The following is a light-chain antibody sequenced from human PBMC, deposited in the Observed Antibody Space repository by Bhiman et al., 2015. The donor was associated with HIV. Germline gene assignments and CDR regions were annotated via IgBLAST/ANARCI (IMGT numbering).Light chain of an antibody. CDR3: QSYDSSLRAWV. CDR1: GSDVGGYNH. Sequence: QSALTQPASVSGSPGQSITISCTGSGSDVGGYNHVSWYQQHPGKAPKLMIYDVTNRPSGVSNRFSGSKSGNTASLTISGLQAEDEADYYCQSYDSSLRAWVFGGGTKLTVL. J-gene: IGLJ3*02. CDR2: DVT. V-gene: IGLV2-14*03.